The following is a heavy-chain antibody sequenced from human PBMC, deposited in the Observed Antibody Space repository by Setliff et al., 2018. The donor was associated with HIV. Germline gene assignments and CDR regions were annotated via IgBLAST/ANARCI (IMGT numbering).Heavy chain of an antibody. CDR1: GDSITHYY. J-gene: IGHJ3*01. CDR2: IFDSENN. CDR3: ARQITSVTPEMLVVNDAFDV. V-gene: IGHV4-59*01. D-gene: IGHD4-17*01. Sequence: SETPSLTCSVSGDSITHYYWNWIRQPPGKGLEWIGNIFDSENNNYNPSLKSRVSMSVDTSKNQFSLRLTSVTAADTAVYYCARQITSVTPEMLVVNDAFDVWGQGKMVTVSS.